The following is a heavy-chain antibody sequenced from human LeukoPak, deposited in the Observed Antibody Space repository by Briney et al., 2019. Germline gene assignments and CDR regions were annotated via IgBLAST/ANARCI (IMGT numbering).Heavy chain of an antibody. CDR3: ARASTIGAAGLFDF. CDR1: GFTVSSIY. J-gene: IGHJ4*02. V-gene: IGHV3-53*01. CDR2: IYSGGTT. Sequence: PGGSLRLSCAASGFTVSSIYMNWVRQAPGKGLEWVSVIYSGGTTYYADSVKGRFTISRDNSKNTLYLQMNRLRVEDTAVCFCARASTIGAAGLFDFWGQGTLVTVSS. D-gene: IGHD6-13*01.